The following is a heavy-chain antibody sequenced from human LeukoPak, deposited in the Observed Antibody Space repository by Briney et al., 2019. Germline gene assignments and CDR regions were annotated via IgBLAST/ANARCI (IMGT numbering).Heavy chain of an antibody. J-gene: IGHJ4*02. Sequence: KASGTLSLTCTVSGGSISSSSYYWGWIRQPPGKGLEWIGSIYYSGSTYYNPSLKSRVTISVDTSKNQFSLKLSSVTAADTAVYYCARLGGITMVRGVIFDYWGQGTLVTVSS. V-gene: IGHV4-39*01. CDR1: GGSISSSSYY. D-gene: IGHD3-10*01. CDR3: ARLGGITMVRGVIFDY. CDR2: IYYSGST.